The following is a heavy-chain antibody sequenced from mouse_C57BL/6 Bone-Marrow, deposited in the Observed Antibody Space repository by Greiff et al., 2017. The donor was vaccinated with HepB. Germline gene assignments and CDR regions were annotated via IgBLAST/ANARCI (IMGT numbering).Heavy chain of an antibody. Sequence: VKLMESDAELVKPGASVKISCKVSGYTFTDHTIHWMKQRPEQGLEWIGYIYPRDGSTKYNEKFKGKATLTADKSSSTAYMQLNSLTSEDSAVYFCARVPYYGSSPSYWYFDVWGTGTTVTVSS. CDR2: IYPRDGST. V-gene: IGHV1-78*01. CDR3: ARVPYYGSSPSYWYFDV. D-gene: IGHD1-1*01. J-gene: IGHJ1*03. CDR1: GYTFTDHT.